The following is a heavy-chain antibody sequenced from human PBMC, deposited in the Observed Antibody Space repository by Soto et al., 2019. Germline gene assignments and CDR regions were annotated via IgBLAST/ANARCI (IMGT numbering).Heavy chain of an antibody. CDR1: GFTFSSYS. V-gene: IGHV3-21*01. J-gene: IGHJ5*02. D-gene: IGHD5-18*01. CDR3: ARDGSGYHSGGGFDP. CDR2: ISSSSSYI. Sequence: GGSLRLSCAASGFTFSSYSMNWVRQAPGKGLEWVSSISSSSSYIYYADSVKGRFTISRDNAKNSLYLQMNSLRAEDTAVYYCARDGSGYHSGGGFDPWGQGTLVTVSS.